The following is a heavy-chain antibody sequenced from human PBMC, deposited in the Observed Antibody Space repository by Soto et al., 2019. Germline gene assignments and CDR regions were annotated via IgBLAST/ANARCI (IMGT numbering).Heavy chain of an antibody. V-gene: IGHV1-46*01. D-gene: IGHD2-8*01. CDR2: INPKTGTT. Sequence: QVQLVQSGAEVKKPGASVKVSCKASGYTFTNYYIHWVRQAPGHGLEWVGLINPKTGTTNDAPKFQGRVTMTSDTSTSTAYMELSSLRSEDTAVFYCARVRLCTNGVCSAFDYWGQGTLVTVSS. CDR3: ARVRLCTNGVCSAFDY. J-gene: IGHJ4*02. CDR1: GYTFTNYY.